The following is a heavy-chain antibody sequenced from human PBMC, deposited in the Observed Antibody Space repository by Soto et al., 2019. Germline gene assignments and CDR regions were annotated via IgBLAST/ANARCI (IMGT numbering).Heavy chain of an antibody. J-gene: IGHJ4*02. CDR3: AKAPLVVVAANLY. Sequence: EVQLLESGGGLVQPGGSLRLSCAASGFTFSSYAMSWVRQAPGKGLEWVSAISGSGGSTYYADSVKGRFTLSRDNSKNTLYLQMNSLRAEDTAVYYCAKAPLVVVAANLYWGQGTLVTVSS. CDR2: ISGSGGST. V-gene: IGHV3-23*01. D-gene: IGHD2-15*01. CDR1: GFTFSSYA.